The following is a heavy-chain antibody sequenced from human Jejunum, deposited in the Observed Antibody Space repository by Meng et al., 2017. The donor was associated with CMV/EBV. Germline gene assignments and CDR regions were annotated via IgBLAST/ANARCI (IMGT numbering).Heavy chain of an antibody. CDR3: ARISTVGGYAMDV. J-gene: IGHJ6*02. D-gene: IGHD1-26*01. CDR1: GITFSSYA. CDR2: IVPVLGIA. Sequence: SGITFSSYAITWVRQAPGQGLEWLGRIVPVLGIATYAQKFQGRVTIIADKSTSTTYMELSSLTSGDAAVYFCARISTVGGYAMDVWGQGTAVTV. V-gene: IGHV1-69*04.